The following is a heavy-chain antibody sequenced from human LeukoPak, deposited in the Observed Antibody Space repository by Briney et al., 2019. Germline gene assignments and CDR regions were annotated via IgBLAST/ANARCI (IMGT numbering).Heavy chain of an antibody. Sequence: GGSLRLSCVGSGFTFRSHAMSWVRQAPEKGLEFVSGIYENGGTTYYADSVKGRFSISRDNSKNTLYLQMDSLRAEDTAVYYCARATNYYYDSSGYAPDFDYWGQGTLVTVSS. V-gene: IGHV3-23*01. D-gene: IGHD3-22*01. CDR1: GFTFRSHA. CDR2: IYENGGTT. CDR3: ARATNYYYDSSGYAPDFDY. J-gene: IGHJ4*02.